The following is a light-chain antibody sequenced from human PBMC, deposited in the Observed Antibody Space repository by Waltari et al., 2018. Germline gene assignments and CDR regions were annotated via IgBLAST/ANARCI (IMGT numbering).Light chain of an antibody. CDR3: SSFTTSTTVV. V-gene: IGLV2-18*02. Sequence: QSALTHPPSVSGSPGQPFTISCTGTSSAVGIDDRVSWYQQPPVAAPKLIIYEVSNRPSGIPDRFSGSKSGNTASLTISGLQAEDEADYHCSSFTTSTTVVFGGGTKLTVL. CDR2: EVS. CDR1: SSAVGIDDR. J-gene: IGLJ2*01.